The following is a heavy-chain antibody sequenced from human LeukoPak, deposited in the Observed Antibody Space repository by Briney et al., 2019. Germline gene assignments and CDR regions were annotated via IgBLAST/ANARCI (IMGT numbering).Heavy chain of an antibody. Sequence: SETLSLTCTVSGGSISSRNWWSWVRQPPGKGLEWIGYIYYSGSTYYNPSLKSRVTISVDTSKNQFSLKLSSVTAADTAVYYCARHYEHFDYWGQGTLVTVSS. J-gene: IGHJ4*02. V-gene: IGHV4-30-4*08. CDR1: GGSISSRNW. CDR2: IYYSGST. CDR3: ARHYEHFDY. D-gene: IGHD4-17*01.